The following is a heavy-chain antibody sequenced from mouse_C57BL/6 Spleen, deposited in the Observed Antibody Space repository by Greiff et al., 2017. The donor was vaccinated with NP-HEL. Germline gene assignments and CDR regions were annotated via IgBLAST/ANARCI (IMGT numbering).Heavy chain of an antibody. J-gene: IGHJ3*01. CDR1: GFTFSDYG. CDR3: ARTPGAY. Sequence: EVQGVESGGGLVKPGGSLKLSCAASGFTFSDYGMHWVRQAPEKGLEWVAYISSGSSTIYYAGTVKGRFTISRDNAKNTLFLQMTSLRSEDTAMYYCARTPGAYWGQGTLVTVSA. V-gene: IGHV5-17*01. CDR2: ISSGSSTI.